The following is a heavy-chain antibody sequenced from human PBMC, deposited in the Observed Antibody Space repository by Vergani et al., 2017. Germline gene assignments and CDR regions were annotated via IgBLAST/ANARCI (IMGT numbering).Heavy chain of an antibody. CDR3: GSVADFYGLGSRLLDL. Sequence: QVQLQESGPGLVKSSETLSLTCSVSGGSMSGYYWSWIRQHTGKELEWIGYMNYSGNTNSNSSLETRVTISRDTSKNLFSLKLNSVTAADTAVYYCGSVADFYGLGSRLLDLRGQGILVTVSS. CDR1: GGSMSGYY. J-gene: IGHJ5*02. D-gene: IGHD3-10*01. CDR2: MNYSGNT. V-gene: IGHV4-59*01.